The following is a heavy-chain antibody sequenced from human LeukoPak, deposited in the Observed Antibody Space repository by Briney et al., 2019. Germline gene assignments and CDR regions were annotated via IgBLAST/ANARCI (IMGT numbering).Heavy chain of an antibody. J-gene: IGHJ4*02. Sequence: PGGSLRLSCAASGFTFSSYWMSWVRQAPGKGLEWVANIKQDGSEKYYVDSVKGRFTISRDNAKNSLYLQMNSLRAEDTAVYYCAREGQGYDSSGYYGYWGQGTLVTVSS. CDR1: GFTFSSYW. CDR3: AREGQGYDSSGYYGY. V-gene: IGHV3-7*01. D-gene: IGHD3-22*01. CDR2: IKQDGSEK.